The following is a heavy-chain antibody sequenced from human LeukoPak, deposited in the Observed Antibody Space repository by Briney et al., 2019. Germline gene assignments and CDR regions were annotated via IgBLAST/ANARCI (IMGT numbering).Heavy chain of an antibody. D-gene: IGHD4-17*01. CDR1: GGSISSSSYY. CDR2: IYYSGST. Sequence: SETLSLTCTVSGGSISSSSYYWGWIRQPPGKGLEWIGSIYYSGSTYYNPSLKSRVTISVDTSKNQFSLKLSSVTAADTAVYYCARGVSMTTGYWYFDLWGRGTLVTVSS. J-gene: IGHJ2*01. CDR3: ARGVSMTTGYWYFDL. V-gene: IGHV4-39*01.